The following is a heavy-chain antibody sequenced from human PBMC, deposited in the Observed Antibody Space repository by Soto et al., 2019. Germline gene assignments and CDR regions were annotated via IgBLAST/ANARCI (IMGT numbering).Heavy chain of an antibody. CDR2: ISYDGSNK. J-gene: IGHJ4*02. Sequence: GGSLRLSCAASGFTLSSYGMHGVRQAPGKGLEWVAVISYDGSNKYYADSVKGRFTISRDNSKNTLYLQMNSLRAEDTAVYYCAKDDSSSTSCYFDYWGQGTLVTVSS. CDR3: AKDDSSSTSCYFDY. CDR1: GFTLSSYG. D-gene: IGHD2-2*01. V-gene: IGHV3-30*18.